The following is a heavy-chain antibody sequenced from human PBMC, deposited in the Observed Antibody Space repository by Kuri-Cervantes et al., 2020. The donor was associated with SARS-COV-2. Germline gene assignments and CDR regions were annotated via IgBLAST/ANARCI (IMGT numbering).Heavy chain of an antibody. CDR2: INPSGGST. V-gene: IGHV1-46*01. Sequence: SVKVSCKASGYTFTSYGISWVRQAPGQGLEWMGIINPSGGSTSYAQKFQGRVAMTRDTSTSTVYMELSSLRSEDTAVYYCARGKANYFDYWGQGTLVTVSS. D-gene: IGHD3-10*01. CDR1: GYTFTSYG. CDR3: ARGKANYFDY. J-gene: IGHJ4*02.